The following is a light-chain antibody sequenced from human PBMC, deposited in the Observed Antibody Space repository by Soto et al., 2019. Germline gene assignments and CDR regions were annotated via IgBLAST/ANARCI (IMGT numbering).Light chain of an antibody. Sequence: EIVMTQSPATLSVSPGERATLSCRASQSVSGNLAWYHQKPGQAPRLLIYGASTRATGIPARFGGSGSGTELSLTISSLQSEDFAVYYCQQYNNWPPITFGQGTQLEIK. J-gene: IGKJ5*01. CDR1: QSVSGN. V-gene: IGKV3-15*01. CDR3: QQYNNWPPIT. CDR2: GAS.